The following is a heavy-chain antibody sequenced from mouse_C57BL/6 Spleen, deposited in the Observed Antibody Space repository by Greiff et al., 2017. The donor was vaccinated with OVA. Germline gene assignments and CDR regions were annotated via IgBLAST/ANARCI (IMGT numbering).Heavy chain of an antibody. D-gene: IGHD4-1*01. Sequence: EVQLVESGGDLVKPGGSLKLSCAASGFTFSSYGMSWVRQTPDKRLEWVATISSGGSYTYYPDSVKGRFTISRDNAKNTLYLQMSSLKSEDTAMYYCARHEAGTEYYFDYWGQGTTLTVSS. CDR1: GFTFSSYG. J-gene: IGHJ2*01. CDR3: ARHEAGTEYYFDY. CDR2: ISSGGSYT. V-gene: IGHV5-6*01.